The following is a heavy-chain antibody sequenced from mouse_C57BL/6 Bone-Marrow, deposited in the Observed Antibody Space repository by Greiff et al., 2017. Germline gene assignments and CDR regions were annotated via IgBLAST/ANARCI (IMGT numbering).Heavy chain of an antibody. V-gene: IGHV1-61*01. CDR3: ARSDSSADDPYWYFDV. J-gene: IGHJ1*03. CDR2: IYPSDSET. D-gene: IGHD1-1*01. Sequence: QVQLQQPGAELVRPGSSVKLSCKASGYTFTSYWMDWVKQRPGQGLEWIGNIYPSDSETHYNQKFKDKATLTVDKSSSTAYMQLSSLTSEDSAVYYCARSDSSADDPYWYFDVWGTGTTVTVSS. CDR1: GYTFTSYW.